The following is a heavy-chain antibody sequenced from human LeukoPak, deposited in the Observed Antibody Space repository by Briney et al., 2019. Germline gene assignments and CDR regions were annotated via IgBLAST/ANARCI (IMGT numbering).Heavy chain of an antibody. CDR1: GFTFSIYG. CDR3: AKDGRYYYDSSGYYYFDY. CDR2: ISGSGGST. D-gene: IGHD3-22*01. Sequence: GGSLRLSCAVSGFTFSIYGMSWVRQAPGKGLEWVSAISGSGGSTYYADSVKGRFTISRDNSKNTLYLQMNSLRAEDTAVYYCAKDGRYYYDSSGYYYFDYWGQGTLVTVSS. J-gene: IGHJ4*02. V-gene: IGHV3-23*01.